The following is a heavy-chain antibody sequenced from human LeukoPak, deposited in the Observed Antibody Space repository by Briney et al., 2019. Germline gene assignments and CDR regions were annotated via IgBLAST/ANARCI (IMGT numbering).Heavy chain of an antibody. V-gene: IGHV1-8*01. J-gene: IGHJ1*01. CDR3: ARDLHCSSTSCYTTDSPEYFQH. D-gene: IGHD2-2*02. CDR1: GYTFTSYD. CDR2: MNPNSGNT. Sequence: ASVKVSCKASGYTFTSYDINWVRQATGQGLEGMGWMNPNSGNTGYAQKFQGRVTMTRNTSISTAYMELSSLRSEDTAVYYCARDLHCSSTSCYTTDSPEYFQHWGQGTLVTVSS.